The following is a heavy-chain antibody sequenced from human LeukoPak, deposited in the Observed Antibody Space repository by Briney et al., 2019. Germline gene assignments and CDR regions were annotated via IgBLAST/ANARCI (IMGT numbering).Heavy chain of an antibody. CDR3: ARDSGGYDY. V-gene: IGHV3-48*04. J-gene: IGHJ4*02. CDR1: GFTFSNYN. D-gene: IGHD5-12*01. CDR2: ITISGTTV. Sequence: GGSLRLSCAASGFTFSNYNMNWVRQAPGKGLEWVSYITISGTTVYYADSVKGRFTVSRDNAKNSLYLQMNSLRAEDTAVYYCARDSGGYDYWGQGTLVTVSS.